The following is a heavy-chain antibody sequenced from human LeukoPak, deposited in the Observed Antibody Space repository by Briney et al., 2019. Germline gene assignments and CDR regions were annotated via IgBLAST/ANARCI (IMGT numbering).Heavy chain of an antibody. J-gene: IGHJ4*02. CDR1: GFTFSSYA. Sequence: PGGSLRLSCAASGFTFSSYAMSWVRQAPGKGLEWVSAISGSGGSTYYADSVKGRFIISRDNSKNTLYLQVNSLRAEDTAVYYCAKDHWVTMVRGVTTDFDYWGQGTLVTVSS. D-gene: IGHD3-10*01. CDR3: AKDHWVTMVRGVTTDFDY. V-gene: IGHV3-23*01. CDR2: ISGSGGST.